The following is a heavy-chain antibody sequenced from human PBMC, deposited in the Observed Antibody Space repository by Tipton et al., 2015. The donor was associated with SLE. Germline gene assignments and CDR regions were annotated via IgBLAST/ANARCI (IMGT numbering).Heavy chain of an antibody. D-gene: IGHD2-8*02. V-gene: IGHV4-4*02. CDR1: GGSIANNNW. J-gene: IGHJ4*02. CDR3: ARPDYCAGGTCYLD. CDR2: IYHSGHT. Sequence: TLSLTCVVSGGSIANNNWWSWVRQRQPPGKGLEWIGDIYHSGHTNYNPSLKSRVTMSVDTSKNQFSLNLRSVTAADMAVYYCARPDYCAGGTCYLDWGQGILVTVSS.